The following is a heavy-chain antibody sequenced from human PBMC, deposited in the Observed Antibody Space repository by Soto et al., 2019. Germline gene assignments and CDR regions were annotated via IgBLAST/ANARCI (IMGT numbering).Heavy chain of an antibody. Sequence: PSETLSLTCSVSGYSVSSSDYYWACIRHPPGKGLELIGSMFYSGLTYYNPSLKSRVTISVDTSKNQFSLKLSSVTAADTAVYYCARPRGYSSGWYPEDYYYGMDVWGQGTTVTVSS. J-gene: IGHJ6*02. CDR1: GYSVSSSDYY. V-gene: IGHV4-39*01. CDR2: MFYSGLT. D-gene: IGHD6-19*01. CDR3: ARPRGYSSGWYPEDYYYGMDV.